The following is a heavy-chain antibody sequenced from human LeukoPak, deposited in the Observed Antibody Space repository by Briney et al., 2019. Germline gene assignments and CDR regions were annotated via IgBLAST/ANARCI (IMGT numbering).Heavy chain of an antibody. CDR1: GGSLSSYY. Sequence: SETLSLTCTVSGGSLSSYYWSWIRQPPGKGLEWIGYIYYSGSTNYNPSLKSRLTISVDTSKNQFSLKLNSVTATDTAVYYCARGANWFDPWGQGTLVTVSS. J-gene: IGHJ5*02. CDR3: ARGANWFDP. V-gene: IGHV4-59*01. CDR2: IYYSGST.